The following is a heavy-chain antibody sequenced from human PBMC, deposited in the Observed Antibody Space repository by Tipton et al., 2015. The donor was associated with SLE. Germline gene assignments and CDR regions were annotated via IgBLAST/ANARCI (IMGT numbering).Heavy chain of an antibody. D-gene: IGHD1-1*01. CDR1: GGSIRSGRYY. CDR2: ISYSGGT. V-gene: IGHV4-31*03. CDR3: ARQSHDVPHTAAFGY. Sequence: TLSLTCTVSGGSIRSGRYYWSWIRQLPGKGLEWIGYISYSGGTYYNPTLKSRVTLSVDTSKNQFSLKLSSVTAADTAIYYCARQSHDVPHTAAFGYWGQGTLVTVSS. J-gene: IGHJ4*02.